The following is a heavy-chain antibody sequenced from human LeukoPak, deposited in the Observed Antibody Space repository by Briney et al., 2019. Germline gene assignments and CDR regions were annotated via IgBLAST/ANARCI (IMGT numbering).Heavy chain of an antibody. Sequence: ETLSLTCAVYGGSFSGYYWSWIRQPPGKGLEWIGEINHRGSTNYNPSLKSRVTISVDTSKNQVSLNLTSVTAADTAVYYCASKPVVPASQGHYFDPWGQGTLVTVSS. CDR1: GGSFSGYY. V-gene: IGHV4-34*01. CDR3: ASKPVVPASQGHYFDP. D-gene: IGHD2-2*01. J-gene: IGHJ5*02. CDR2: INHRGST.